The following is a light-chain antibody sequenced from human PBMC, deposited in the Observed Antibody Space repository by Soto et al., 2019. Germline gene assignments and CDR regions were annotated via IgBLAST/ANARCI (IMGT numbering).Light chain of an antibody. CDR2: AAS. CDR3: QQYNNWPRVT. Sequence: DIQLTQSPSLLSASVGDRVTITCRASQGISTYLAWYQQTSGKAPKLLISAASTLQRGVPSRFSGSGSGTQFTLTISSLQPEDFATYYCQQYNNWPRVTFGGGTKVEIK. CDR1: QGISTY. V-gene: IGKV1-9*01. J-gene: IGKJ4*01.